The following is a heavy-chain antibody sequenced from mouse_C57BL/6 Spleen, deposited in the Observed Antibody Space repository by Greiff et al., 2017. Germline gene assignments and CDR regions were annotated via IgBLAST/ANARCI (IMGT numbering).Heavy chain of an antibody. V-gene: IGHV1-18*01. CDR1: GYTFTDYN. J-gene: IGHJ3*01. CDR2: INPNNGGT. Sequence: VQLKESGPELVKPGASVKIPCKASGYTFTDYNMDWVKQSHGKSLEWIGDINPNNGGTIYNQKFKGKATLTVDKSSSTAYMELRSLTSEDTAVYYCALYDGYSWFAYWGQGTLVTVSA. CDR3: ALYDGYSWFAY. D-gene: IGHD2-3*01.